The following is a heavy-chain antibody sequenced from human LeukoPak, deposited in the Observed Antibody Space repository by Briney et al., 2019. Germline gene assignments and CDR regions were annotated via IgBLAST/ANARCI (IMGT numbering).Heavy chain of an antibody. CDR3: AKDSVGATTLDWFDS. CDR2: IRYDGNNK. J-gene: IGHJ5*01. CDR1: GFTFKNYA. Sequence: GGSLRLSCAASGFTFKNYAMHWVRQASGKGLDWVAFIRYDGNNKFYADSVKGRFTISRDNSKNTLYLQMNNLRPEDTAIYYCAKDSVGATTLDWFDSWGQGTLVTVSS. V-gene: IGHV3-30*02. D-gene: IGHD1-26*01.